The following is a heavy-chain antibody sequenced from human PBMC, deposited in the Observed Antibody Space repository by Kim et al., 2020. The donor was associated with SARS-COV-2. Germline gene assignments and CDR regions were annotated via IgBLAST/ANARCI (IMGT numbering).Heavy chain of an antibody. Sequence: YVDSMKGRFTISRDNAKNSLYLQMNSLRAEDTAVYYCARVGDGSSWQFDYWGQGTLVTVSS. V-gene: IGHV3-7*01. CDR3: ARVGDGSSWQFDY. D-gene: IGHD6-13*01. J-gene: IGHJ4*02.